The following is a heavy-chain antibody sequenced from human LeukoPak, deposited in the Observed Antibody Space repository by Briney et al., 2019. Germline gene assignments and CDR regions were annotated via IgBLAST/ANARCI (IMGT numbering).Heavy chain of an antibody. Sequence: GGSLRLSCAASGFSFSSYSMNWVRQAPGKGLEWVSSISSSSIYIYYADSLKGRFTISRDNARNSLYLQMNSLRAEDTAVYYCARDDYEQLGDYWGQGTLVTVSS. CDR2: ISSSSIYI. CDR1: GFSFSSYS. J-gene: IGHJ4*02. D-gene: IGHD6-13*01. V-gene: IGHV3-21*01. CDR3: ARDDYEQLGDY.